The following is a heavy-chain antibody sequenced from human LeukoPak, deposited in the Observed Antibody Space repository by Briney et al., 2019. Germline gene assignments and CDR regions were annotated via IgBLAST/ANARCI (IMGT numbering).Heavy chain of an antibody. D-gene: IGHD6-19*01. CDR2: VYATGTT. CDR1: SGSITGYY. V-gene: IGHV4-59*01. J-gene: IGHJ4*02. Sequence: SETLSLTCTVSSGSITGYYWSWIRQPPGKGLEWIAYVYATGTTNYNPALKTRATISIDTSKNQLPLTLTSLTATDTAVYYCARVGSGGAWFDFWGQGALVSISS. CDR3: ARVGSGGAWFDF.